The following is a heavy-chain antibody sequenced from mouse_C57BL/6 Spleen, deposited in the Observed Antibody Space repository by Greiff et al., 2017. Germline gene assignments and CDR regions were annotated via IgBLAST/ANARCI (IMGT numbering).Heavy chain of an antibody. CDR1: GYTFTDYY. V-gene: IGHV1-26*01. CDR2: INPNNGGT. J-gene: IGHJ4*01. CDR3: ARGRLLYAMDD. Sequence: EVQLQQSGPELVKPGASVKISCKASGYTFTDYYMNWVKQSHGKSLEWIGDINPNNGGTSYNQKFKGKATLTVDKSSSTAYMELRSLTSEDSAVDYCARGRLLYAMDDWGQGTSVTVSS. D-gene: IGHD1-1*01.